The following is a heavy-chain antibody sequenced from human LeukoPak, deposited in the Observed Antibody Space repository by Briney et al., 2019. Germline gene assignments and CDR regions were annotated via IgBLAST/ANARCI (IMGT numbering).Heavy chain of an antibody. Sequence: SETLSLTCTVSGGSISSYYWSWIRQPPGRGLEWIGYIYYSGSTNYNPSLKSRVTISVDTSKNQFSLKLSSVTAADTAVYYCARYSSSWFYFDYWGQGTLVTVSS. J-gene: IGHJ4*02. CDR2: IYYSGST. V-gene: IGHV4-59*01. D-gene: IGHD6-13*01. CDR1: GGSISSYY. CDR3: ARYSSSWFYFDY.